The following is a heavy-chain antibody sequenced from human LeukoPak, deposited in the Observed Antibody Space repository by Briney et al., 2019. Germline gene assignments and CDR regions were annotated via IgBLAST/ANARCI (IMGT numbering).Heavy chain of an antibody. CDR1: GGPITSNSHY. J-gene: IGHJ4*02. CDR2: ISYSGNT. Sequence: SETLSLTCTVSGGPITSNSHYWGWIRQPPGKGPEWLGSISYSGNTHYNTSLKTRVTLSVDTSKSQFSLNLSSLTAADTAVFYCARQPHYYDTSAYFPSHFDYWGRGTRVTVAS. D-gene: IGHD3-22*01. CDR3: ARQPHYYDTSAYFPSHFDY. V-gene: IGHV4-39*01.